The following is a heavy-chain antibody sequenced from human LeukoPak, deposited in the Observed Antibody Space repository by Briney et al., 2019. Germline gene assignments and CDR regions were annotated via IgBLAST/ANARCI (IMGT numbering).Heavy chain of an antibody. CDR2: IYYSGST. D-gene: IGHD2-21*01. CDR3: VREVSYCGGDCYYDPFDI. J-gene: IGHJ3*02. CDR1: GGSISSYY. V-gene: IGHV4-59*12. Sequence: SETLSLTCTVSGGSISSYYWSWIRQPPGKGLEWIGYIYYSGSTNYNPSLKSRVTISVDTSKNQFSLKLSSVTAADTAVYYCVREVSYCGGDCYYDPFDIWGQGTMVTVSS.